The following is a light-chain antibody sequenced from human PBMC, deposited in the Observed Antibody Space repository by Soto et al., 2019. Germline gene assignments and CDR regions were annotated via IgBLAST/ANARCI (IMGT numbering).Light chain of an antibody. V-gene: IGKV1-5*01. CDR1: QGISTW. CDR2: DAS. J-gene: IGKJ1*01. CDR3: QQYNSYSGT. Sequence: DIQMTQSPSTLSASVGDRVNIACRVSQGISTWLAWYQQKPGKAPKLLIFDASRLQSGVPSRFSGSGSGTEFILTISSLQPDDFATYYCQQYNSYSGTFGQGTKVEV.